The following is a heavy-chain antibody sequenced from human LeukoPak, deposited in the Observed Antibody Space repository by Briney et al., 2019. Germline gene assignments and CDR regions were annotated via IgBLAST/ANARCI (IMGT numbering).Heavy chain of an antibody. D-gene: IGHD4-17*01. CDR2: ISGSGGST. J-gene: IGHJ4*02. CDR3: ARDPHGDYFFDY. Sequence: GGSLRLSCAASGFTFSNSAMSWVRQAPGKGLEWVSAISGSGGSTYYADSVKGRFTISRDNSKNTLYLQMNSLRAEDTAVYYCARDPHGDYFFDYWGQGTLVTVSS. V-gene: IGHV3-23*01. CDR1: GFTFSNSA.